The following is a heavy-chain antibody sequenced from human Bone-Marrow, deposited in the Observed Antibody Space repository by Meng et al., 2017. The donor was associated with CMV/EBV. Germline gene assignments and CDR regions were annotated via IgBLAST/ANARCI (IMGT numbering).Heavy chain of an antibody. V-gene: IGHV1-46*01. CDR3: ARGLSITIFGVVTASDAFDI. Sequence: ASVKVSCKASGYTFTSYYIHWVRQAPGQGLEWMGIINPSGGSTNYAQKFQGRVTMTRDTSTSTVYMELSSLRSEDTAVYYCARGLSITIFGVVTASDAFDIWGQGTMVTVSS. J-gene: IGHJ3*02. CDR1: GYTFTSYY. D-gene: IGHD3-3*01. CDR2: INPSGGST.